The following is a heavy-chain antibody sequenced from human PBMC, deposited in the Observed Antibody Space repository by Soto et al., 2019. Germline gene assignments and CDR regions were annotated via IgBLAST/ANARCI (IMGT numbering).Heavy chain of an antibody. Sequence: QVQLVQSGAEVKKPGSSVKVSCKASGGTFSSYAISWVRQAPGQGLEWMGGIIPIFGTANYAQKFQGRVTITADESTSPAYMELSSVGTEDTAVYYCGGGGDYYDSSGPPVYWGQGTLVTVSS. CDR2: IIPIFGTA. V-gene: IGHV1-69*01. CDR3: GGGGDYYDSSGPPVY. J-gene: IGHJ4*02. CDR1: GGTFSSYA. D-gene: IGHD3-22*01.